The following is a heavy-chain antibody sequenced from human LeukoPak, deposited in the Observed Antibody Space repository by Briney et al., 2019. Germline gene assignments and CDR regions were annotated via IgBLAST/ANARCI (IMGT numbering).Heavy chain of an antibody. CDR1: GGSISSYY. J-gene: IGHJ5*02. D-gene: IGHD3-22*01. V-gene: IGHV4-59*01. Sequence: PSATLSLTCTVSGGSISSYYWSWIRQPPGKGLEWIGYIYYSGSTNYNPSLKSRVTISVDTSKNQFSLKLSSVTAADTAVYYCARGGYYYDSSGYYPWGQGTLVTVSS. CDR2: IYYSGST. CDR3: ARGGYYYDSSGYYP.